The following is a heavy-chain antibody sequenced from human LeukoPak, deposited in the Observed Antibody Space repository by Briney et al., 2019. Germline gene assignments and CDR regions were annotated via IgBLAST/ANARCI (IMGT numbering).Heavy chain of an antibody. J-gene: IGHJ4*02. CDR1: GYTFTGYY. D-gene: IGHD6-13*01. CDR3: ARLAAGGTLYDN. V-gene: IGHV1-18*04. CDR2: ISAYNGNT. Sequence: ASVKVSCKASGYTFTGYYMHWVRQAPGQGLEWMGWISAYNGNTNYAQKLQGRVTMTTDTSTTTAYMELRSLRSDDTAVYYCARLAAGGTLYDNWGQGTLVTVSS.